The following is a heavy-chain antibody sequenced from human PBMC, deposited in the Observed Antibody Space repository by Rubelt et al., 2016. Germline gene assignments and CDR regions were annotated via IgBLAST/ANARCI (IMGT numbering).Heavy chain of an antibody. J-gene: IGHJ6*02. CDR1: GGSFSGYY. V-gene: IGHV4-34*01. CDR3: ARGNYYYGMDV. CDR2: INHSGST. Sequence: QVQLQESGPGLLKPSETLSLTCAVYGGSFSGYYWSWIRQPPGKGLEWIGEINHSGSTNYNPSLKSRVTISVDTSKNQFSLKLSSVTAADTAVYYCARGNYYYGMDVWGQGTTVTVSS.